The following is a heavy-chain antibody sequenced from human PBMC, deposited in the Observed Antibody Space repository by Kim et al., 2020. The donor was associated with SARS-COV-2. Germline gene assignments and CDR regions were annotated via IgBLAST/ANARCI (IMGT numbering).Heavy chain of an antibody. D-gene: IGHD3-10*01. CDR3: ARSGPLGYYYYGMDV. CDR1: GYTFTGYY. CDR2: INPNSGGT. V-gene: IGHV1-2*04. J-gene: IGHJ6*02. Sequence: ASVKVSCKASGYTFTGYYMHWVRQAPGQGLEWMGWINPNSGGTNYAQKFQGWVTMTRDTSISTAYMELSRLRSDDTAVYYCARSGPLGYYYYGMDVWGQGTTVTVSS.